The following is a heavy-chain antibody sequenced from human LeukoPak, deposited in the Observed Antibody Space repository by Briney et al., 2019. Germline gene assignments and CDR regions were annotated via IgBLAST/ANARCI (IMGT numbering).Heavy chain of an antibody. J-gene: IGHJ6*03. D-gene: IGHD1-26*01. Sequence: GRSLRLSCAASGFTFDDYAMHWVRQAPGKGLEWVSGISWNSGSIGYADSVKGRFTISRDNAKNSLYLQMNSLRAEDTAVYYCAKGSGWEMSYYYYYMDVWGKGTTVTISS. CDR3: AKGSGWEMSYYYYYMDV. CDR2: ISWNSGSI. V-gene: IGHV3-9*01. CDR1: GFTFDDYA.